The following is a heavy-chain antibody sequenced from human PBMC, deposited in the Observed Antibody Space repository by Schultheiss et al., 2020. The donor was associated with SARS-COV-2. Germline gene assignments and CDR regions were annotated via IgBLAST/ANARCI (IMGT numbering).Heavy chain of an antibody. CDR3: ARGTGSGSYYNAFDY. CDR2: IWYDGSNK. D-gene: IGHD3-10*01. Sequence: GGSLRLSCAASGFTVSSNYMSWVRQAPGKGLEWVAVIWYDGSNKYYADSVKGRFTISRDNSKNTLYLQMNSLRAEDTAVYYCARGTGSGSYYNAFDYWGQGTLVTVSS. V-gene: IGHV3-33*08. J-gene: IGHJ4*02. CDR1: GFTVSSNY.